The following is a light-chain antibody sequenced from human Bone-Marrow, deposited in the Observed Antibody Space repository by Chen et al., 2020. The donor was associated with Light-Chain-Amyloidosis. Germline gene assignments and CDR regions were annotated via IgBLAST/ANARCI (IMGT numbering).Light chain of an antibody. CDR2: RNN. CDR1: SSNIGINY. V-gene: IGLV1-47*01. CDR3: AAWDDSLSGYV. J-gene: IGLJ1*01. Sequence: QSVLTQPPSASGTPGQRVTISCSGASSNIGINYVYWYQHVPGAAPKLLIHRNNQRPSGVPDRCSASKSGTSAFLAISGLRSEDEADYYCAAWDDSLSGYVFGTGTKVIVL.